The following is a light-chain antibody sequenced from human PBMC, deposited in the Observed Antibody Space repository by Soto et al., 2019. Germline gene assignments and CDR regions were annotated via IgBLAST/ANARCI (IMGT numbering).Light chain of an antibody. CDR2: EGS. V-gene: IGLV2-23*01. Sequence: QSVLTQPASVSGSPGQSITISFTGTSSDVGSYNLVSWDQQHPGKAPKLMIYEGSKRPSGVSNRFSGSKSGNTASLTIAGLQAEDEADYYCCSYAGSSTYVFGTGTKLTVL. CDR1: SSDVGSYNL. J-gene: IGLJ1*01. CDR3: CSYAGSSTYV.